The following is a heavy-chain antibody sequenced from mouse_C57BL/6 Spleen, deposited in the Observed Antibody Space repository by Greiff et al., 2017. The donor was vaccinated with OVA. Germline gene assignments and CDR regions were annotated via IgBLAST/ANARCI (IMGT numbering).Heavy chain of an antibody. Sequence: QVQLQQPGTELVKPGASVKLSCKASGYTFTSYWMHWVKQRPGQGLEWIGNINPSNGGTNYNEKFKSKATLTVDKSSSTAYMQLSSLTSEDSAVYYCARSYYYGSNHYYAMDYWGQGTSVNVSS. CDR3: ARSYYYGSNHYYAMDY. D-gene: IGHD1-1*01. CDR2: INPSNGGT. J-gene: IGHJ4*01. CDR1: GYTFTSYW. V-gene: IGHV1-53*01.